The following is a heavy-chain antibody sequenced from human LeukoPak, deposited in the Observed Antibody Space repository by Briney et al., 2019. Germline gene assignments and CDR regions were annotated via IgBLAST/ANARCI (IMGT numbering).Heavy chain of an antibody. J-gene: IGHJ3*02. CDR3: ATYSSSWIDAFDI. CDR1: GFTVSSNY. Sequence: GGSLRLSCAASGFTVSSNYMSWVRQAPGKGLEWVSVIYSGGSTYYADSVKGRFTISRDNSKNTLYLQMNSLRAEDTAVYYCATYSSSWIDAFDIWGQGTMVTVSS. CDR2: IYSGGST. D-gene: IGHD6-13*01. V-gene: IGHV3-53*01.